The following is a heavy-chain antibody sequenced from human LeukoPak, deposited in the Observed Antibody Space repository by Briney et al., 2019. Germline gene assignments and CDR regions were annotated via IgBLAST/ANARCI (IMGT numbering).Heavy chain of an antibody. Sequence: GGSLRLSCAASGFTFNTYTMNWVRQAPGKGLEWVSYISGSSGTIYYADSVKGRFTISRDNAKNSLYLQMNSLRAEDTAVYYCGRLSDPWGQGTLVTVSS. J-gene: IGHJ5*02. CDR2: ISGSSGTI. CDR3: GRLSDP. V-gene: IGHV3-48*01. D-gene: IGHD3-16*01. CDR1: GFTFNTYT.